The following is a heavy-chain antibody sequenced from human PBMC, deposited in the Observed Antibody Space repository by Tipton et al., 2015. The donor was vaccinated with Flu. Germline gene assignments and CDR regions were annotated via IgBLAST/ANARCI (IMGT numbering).Heavy chain of an antibody. V-gene: IGHV3-23*01. Sequence: SLRLSCAASGFTFSSYDMSWVRQAPGRGLEWVSAISGIGGSTYYADSVKGRFTISRGNSKNTLYLQMNSLRAEDTAVYYCAKAHYGMDVWGQGTTVTVSS. CDR1: GFTFSSYD. CDR3: AKAHYGMDV. CDR2: ISGIGGST. J-gene: IGHJ6*02.